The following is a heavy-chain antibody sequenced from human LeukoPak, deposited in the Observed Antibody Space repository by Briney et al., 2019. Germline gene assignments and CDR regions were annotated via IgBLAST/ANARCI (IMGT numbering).Heavy chain of an antibody. J-gene: IGHJ6*02. CDR2: ISYDGSNK. Sequence: PGGSLRLSCAASGFTFSSYAMHWVRQAPGKGLEWVAIISYDGSNKYFADSVKGRFTISRDNSKNTLYLQMNSVRAEDTAVYHCARPGAPYYYYGMDVWGQGTTVTVSS. CDR3: ARPGAPYYYYGMDV. V-gene: IGHV3-30-3*01. D-gene: IGHD4/OR15-4a*01. CDR1: GFTFSSYA.